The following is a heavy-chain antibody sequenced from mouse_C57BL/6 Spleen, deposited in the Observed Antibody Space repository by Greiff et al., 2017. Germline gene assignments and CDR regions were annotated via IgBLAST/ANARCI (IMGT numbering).Heavy chain of an antibody. CDR3: AGRLLLDY. V-gene: IGHV6-3*01. D-gene: IGHD1-1*01. J-gene: IGHJ2*01. Sequence: EVKVEEPGGGLVQPGASMKLSCVASGFTFSNYWMHWVRQSPEQGLEWVAQISLKSDNSATHYAESVKGRFAISRDGSKSSVYRRMNNLRAEDTGIYYCAGRLLLDYWGQGTTLTVSA. CDR1: GFTFSNYW. CDR2: ISLKSDNSAT.